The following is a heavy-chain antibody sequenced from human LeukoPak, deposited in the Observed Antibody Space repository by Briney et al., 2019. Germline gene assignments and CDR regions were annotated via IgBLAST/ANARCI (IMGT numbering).Heavy chain of an antibody. CDR1: GYSISSGYY. V-gene: IGHV4-38-2*01. CDR2: IYHSGST. D-gene: IGHD6-19*01. CDR3: ARRYSSGWYLRRYFDY. J-gene: IGHJ4*02. Sequence: PSETLSLTCAVSGYSISSGYYWGWIRQPPGKGLEWIGSIYHSGSTYYNPSLKSRVTISVGTSKNQFSLKLSSVTAADTAVYYCARRYSSGWYLRRYFDYWGQGTLVTVSS.